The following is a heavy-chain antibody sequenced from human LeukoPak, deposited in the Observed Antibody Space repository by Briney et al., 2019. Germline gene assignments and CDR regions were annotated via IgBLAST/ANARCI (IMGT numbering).Heavy chain of an antibody. CDR2: IYYSGST. CDR3: ARRYRGSDGDYYYYGMDV. J-gene: IGHJ6*04. CDR1: GGSISSGDYY. Sequence: PSETLSLTCTVSGGSISSGDYYWSWIRQPPGKGLEWIGYIYYSGSTYYNPSLKSRVTISVDTSKNHSPLKLSSVPAADTAVYYCARRYRGSDGDYYYYGMDVWGRGTTVTAPS. D-gene: IGHD5-12*01. V-gene: IGHV4-30-4*01.